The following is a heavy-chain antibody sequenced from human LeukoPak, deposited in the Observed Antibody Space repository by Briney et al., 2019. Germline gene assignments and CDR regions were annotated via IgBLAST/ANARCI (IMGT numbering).Heavy chain of an antibody. CDR3: ARDRKYSSRSGSYHNFDY. CDR1: GYSGYFISSGYY. V-gene: IGHV4-61*08. CDR2: IYYSGST. Sequence: PSETLSLTCTVSGYSGYFISSGYYWGWIRQPPEKGLEWIGYIYYSGSTNYNPSLKSRVTISVDTSKNQFSLKLSSVTAADTAVYYCARDRKYSSRSGSYHNFDYWGQGTLVTVSS. J-gene: IGHJ4*02. D-gene: IGHD1-26*01.